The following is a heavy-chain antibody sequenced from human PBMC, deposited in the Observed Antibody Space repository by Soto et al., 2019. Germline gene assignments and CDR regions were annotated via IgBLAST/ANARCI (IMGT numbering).Heavy chain of an antibody. CDR3: AKDGGYQLLWLDY. CDR1: GIPSSRYG. J-gene: IGHJ4*02. CDR2: ISYDGSNK. Sequence: PGGSLRLSCAASGIPSSRYGMHWVRQAPGKGLEWLAVISYDGSNKYYADSVKGRFTISRDNSKNTLYLQMNSLRAEDTAVYYCAKDGGYQLLWLDYWGQGTLVTVSS. V-gene: IGHV3-30*18. D-gene: IGHD2-2*01.